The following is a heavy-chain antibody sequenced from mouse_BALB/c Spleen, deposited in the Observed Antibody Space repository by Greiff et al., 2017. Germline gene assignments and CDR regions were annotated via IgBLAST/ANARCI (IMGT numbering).Heavy chain of an antibody. V-gene: IGHV5-4*02. Sequence: EVMLVESGGGLVKPGGSLKLSCAASGFTFSAYYMYWVRQTPEKRLEWVATISDGGSYTYYPDSVKGRFTISRDNAKNNLYLQMSSLKSEDTAMYYCATKWFAYWGQGTLVTVSA. CDR1: GFTFSAYY. CDR2: ISDGGSYT. CDR3: ATKWFAY. J-gene: IGHJ3*01.